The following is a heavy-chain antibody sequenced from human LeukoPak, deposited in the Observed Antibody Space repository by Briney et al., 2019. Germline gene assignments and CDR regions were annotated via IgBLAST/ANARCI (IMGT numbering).Heavy chain of an antibody. CDR3: AKDKARLAYCGGDCYSGLDY. D-gene: IGHD2-21*02. V-gene: IGHV3-23*01. CDR1: RFIFGNYG. CDR2: ISDDGYST. J-gene: IGHJ4*02. Sequence: GGSLRLSCAASRFIFGNYGMTWVRQAPGKGLEWVSGISDDGYSTYYADSVKGRFTISRDNSKNTLYLQMNSLRAEDTAVYYCAKDKARLAYCGGDCYSGLDYWGQGTLVTVSS.